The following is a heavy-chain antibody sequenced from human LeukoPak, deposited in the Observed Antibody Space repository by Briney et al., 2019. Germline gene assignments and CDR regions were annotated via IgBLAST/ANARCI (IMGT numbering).Heavy chain of an antibody. CDR3: AANSADYNTLGSSYKV. D-gene: IGHD3-10*01. CDR1: GGSISSGSYY. CDR2: ISYSGTT. V-gene: IGHV4-39*01. Sequence: PSETLSLTCTVPGGSISSGSYYWSWIRQSPGKGLEWIGSISYSGTTYYNPSLKSRVTISVDTSKNQFSLKLNSVTAADTAVFYCAANSADYNTLGSSYKVWGQGTLVTVSS. J-gene: IGHJ4*02.